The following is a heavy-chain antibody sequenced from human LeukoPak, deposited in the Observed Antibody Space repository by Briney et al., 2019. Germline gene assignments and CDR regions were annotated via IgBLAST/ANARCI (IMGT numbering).Heavy chain of an antibody. CDR2: INHSGST. V-gene: IGHV4-34*01. CDR1: GGSFSGYY. CDR3: ARGVAPLRYYGMDV. J-gene: IGHJ6*02. Sequence: SETLSLTCAVYGGSFSGYYWSWIRQPPGKGLEWIGEINHSGSTNYNPSLKSRVTISVDTSKNQFSLELSSVTAADTAVYYCARGVAPLRYYGMDVWGQGTTVTVSS. D-gene: IGHD2-15*01.